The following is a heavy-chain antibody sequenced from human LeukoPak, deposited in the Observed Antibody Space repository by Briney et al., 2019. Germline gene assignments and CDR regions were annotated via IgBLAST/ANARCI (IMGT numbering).Heavy chain of an antibody. Sequence: KTGGSLRLSCVVSGFTFSDFHMSWLRQAPGKGLEWISYITNSGIDIEYADSVKGRFTISWDNAKKSLYLEMNTLRAEDTAIYYCACPYRSRFDYWGQGTLVTVSS. CDR1: GFTFSDFH. CDR3: ACPYRSRFDY. CDR2: ITNSGIDI. J-gene: IGHJ4*02. V-gene: IGHV3-11*01. D-gene: IGHD6-13*01.